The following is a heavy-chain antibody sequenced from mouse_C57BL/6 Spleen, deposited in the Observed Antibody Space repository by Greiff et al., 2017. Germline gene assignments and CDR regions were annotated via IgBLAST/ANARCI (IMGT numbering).Heavy chain of an antibody. V-gene: IGHV1-52*01. CDR3: ARSYSNYEVYY. J-gene: IGHJ2*01. Sequence: QVQLQQPGAELVRPGSSVKLSCKASGYTFTSYWMHWVKQRPIQGLEWIGNIDPSDSEPHYNQKFKDKATLPVDKSSSTSYMQLSSLTSEDSAVYYCARSYSNYEVYYWGPGTTLTVSS. CDR2: IDPSDSEP. D-gene: IGHD2-5*01. CDR1: GYTFTSYW.